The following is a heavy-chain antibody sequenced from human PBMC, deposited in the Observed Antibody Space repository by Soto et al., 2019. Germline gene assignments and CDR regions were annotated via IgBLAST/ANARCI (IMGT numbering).Heavy chain of an antibody. CDR2: IHHSGST. V-gene: IGHV4-4*02. CDR1: GDSIIGIQW. CDR3: ARQGFGPRHGLVDV. D-gene: IGHD3-10*01. J-gene: IGHJ6*02. Sequence: SETLSLTCAVSGDSIIGIQWWSWVRQPPGKGLEWIGEIHHSGSTNYNPSLQSRLTVSLDTSKKQLSLKLTSMTAADTAVYYCARQGFGPRHGLVDVWGQGTTVTVSS.